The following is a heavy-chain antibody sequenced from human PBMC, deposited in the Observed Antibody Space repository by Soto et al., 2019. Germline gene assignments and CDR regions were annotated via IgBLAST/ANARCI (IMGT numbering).Heavy chain of an antibody. D-gene: IGHD2-8*01. CDR1: GGNFNTYG. CDR2: IIPLLGTP. Sequence: QVQLVQSGAETMKSGSSVKVSCKVSGGNFNTYGIGWGRQAPGQGLEWMGEIIPLLGTPNYAQRFQDRLTISADESTTTAYMELSSLRSEDSAVYFCARLHVPMTYEGAVLDSWGQGTQVTVSS. J-gene: IGHJ4*02. CDR3: ARLHVPMTYEGAVLDS. V-gene: IGHV1-69*01.